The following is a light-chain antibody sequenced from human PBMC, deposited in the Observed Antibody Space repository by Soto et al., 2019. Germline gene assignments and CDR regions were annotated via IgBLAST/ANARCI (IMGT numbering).Light chain of an antibody. J-gene: IGKJ1*01. V-gene: IGKV1-39*01. CDR1: QNITTY. CDR3: QQSFSSPPWT. CDR2: AAS. Sequence: DIKMTQSPSTLSASAGDSVTITCRASQNITTYLNWYQQKPGKAPTLLIYAASSLHSGVPSRFSGSGSGTAFTLTISSLQPSEVATYYCQQSFSSPPWTFGQGTKVEIK.